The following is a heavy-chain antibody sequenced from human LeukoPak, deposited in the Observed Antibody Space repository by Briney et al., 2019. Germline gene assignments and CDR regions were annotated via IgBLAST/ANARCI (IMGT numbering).Heavy chain of an antibody. CDR2: IYPGDSDT. J-gene: IGHJ3*02. CDR1: GYKFTSYW. D-gene: IGHD3-22*01. CDR3: ARPPNYYDSGGDAFDI. V-gene: IGHV5-51*01. Sequence: GESLKISCEVSGYKFTSYWIGWIRQMPGKGLEWMGMIYPGDSDTRYSPSFQGQVTISADKSISTAYLQWNSLKASDTAMYYCARPPNYYDSGGDAFDIWGQGTMVTVSS.